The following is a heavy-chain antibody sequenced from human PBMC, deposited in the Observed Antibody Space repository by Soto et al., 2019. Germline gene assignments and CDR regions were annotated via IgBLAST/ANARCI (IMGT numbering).Heavy chain of an antibody. J-gene: IGHJ6*02. V-gene: IGHV1-3*01. CDR1: GYTFTSYA. CDR2: INAGNGNT. Sequence: ASVKVSCKASGYTFTSYAMHWVRQAPGQRLEWMGWINAGNGNTKYSQQFQGRVTITRDTSASTAYMELSSLRSEDTAVYYCARGGYYYYGMDVWGQGTTVTVSS. CDR3: ARGGYYYYGMDV.